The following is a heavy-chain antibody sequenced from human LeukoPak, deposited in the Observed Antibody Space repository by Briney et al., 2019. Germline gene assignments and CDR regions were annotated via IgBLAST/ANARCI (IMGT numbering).Heavy chain of an antibody. CDR2: INPNSGGT. V-gene: IGHV1-2*02. Sequence: ASVKVSCKASGYTFTGYYMHWVRQAPGQGLEWMGWINPNSGGTNYAQKFQGRVTMTRDTSISTAYMELSRLRSDDTAVYYCAREKWKLLGREDYYYGMDVWGQGTTVTVSS. D-gene: IGHD1-26*01. CDR1: GYTFTGYY. CDR3: AREKWKLLGREDYYYGMDV. J-gene: IGHJ6*02.